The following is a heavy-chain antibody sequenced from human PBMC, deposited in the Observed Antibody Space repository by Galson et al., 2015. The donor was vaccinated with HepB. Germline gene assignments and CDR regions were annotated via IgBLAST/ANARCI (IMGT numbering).Heavy chain of an antibody. J-gene: IGHJ4*02. CDR1: GYALTELS. CDR2: FDPEDGET. V-gene: IGHV1-24*01. Sequence: SVKVSCKVSGYALTELSMHWVRQAPGKGLEWMGGFDPEDGETIYAQKFQGRVTMTDDTSTDTAYMELSSLRSEDTAVYYCATDRTYCIGASCYRPFDYWGQGTLVTVSS. CDR3: ATDRTYCIGASCYRPFDY. D-gene: IGHD2-2*01.